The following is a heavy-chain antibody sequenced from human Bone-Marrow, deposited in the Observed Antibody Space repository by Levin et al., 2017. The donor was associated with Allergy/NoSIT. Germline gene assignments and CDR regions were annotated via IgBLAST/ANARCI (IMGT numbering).Heavy chain of an antibody. CDR2: ISSSGLQT. J-gene: IGHJ4*02. CDR3: ARDLYNFENTFDS. Sequence: NPGGSLRLSCAASGFTFGDYYMTWIRQAPGRGLEWLSYISSSGLQTQYADSVKGRFTVSRDNAKNSLFLHMTSLRVEDTAVYYCARDLYNFENTFDSWGQGVLVTVSS. CDR1: GFTFGDYY. V-gene: IGHV3-11*01. D-gene: IGHD1-1*01.